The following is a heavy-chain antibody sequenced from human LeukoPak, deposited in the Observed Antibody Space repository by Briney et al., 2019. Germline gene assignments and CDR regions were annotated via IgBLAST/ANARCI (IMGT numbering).Heavy chain of an antibody. J-gene: IGHJ4*02. Sequence: PGGSLRHSCAASGFTFSSLAVSWVRQAPGKGLEWVSGISGSGDRTYYADSVKGRFTISRDNSKNTLSLQMNSLRVEDTAVYYCAKDDSYGYYSDHWGQGTLVTVSS. CDR1: GFTFSSLA. V-gene: IGHV3-23*01. CDR3: AKDDSYGYYSDH. D-gene: IGHD3-22*01. CDR2: ISGSGDRT.